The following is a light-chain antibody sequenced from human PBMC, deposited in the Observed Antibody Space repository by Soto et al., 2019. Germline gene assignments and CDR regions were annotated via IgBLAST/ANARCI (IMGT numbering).Light chain of an antibody. CDR3: MQARQTPVP. CDR1: QSLLHSNGYNY. Sequence: DIVMTQSPLSLTVTLGEPASISCRSSQSLLHSNGYNYFDWYLQKPGQSPQLLIYLGSNRDSGVPDRFSGSGSGTDFTLQISTVEAEDVGVYYCMQARQTPVPFGQGTRLEIK. V-gene: IGKV2-28*01. J-gene: IGKJ5*01. CDR2: LGS.